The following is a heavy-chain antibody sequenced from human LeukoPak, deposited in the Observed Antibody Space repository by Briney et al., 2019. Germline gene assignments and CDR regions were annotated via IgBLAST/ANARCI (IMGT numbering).Heavy chain of an antibody. CDR2: ISSSGSTI. J-gene: IGHJ6*02. CDR1: GFTFGSYE. V-gene: IGHV3-48*03. CDR3: ARRPRQYGMDV. Sequence: PGGSLRLSCAASGFTFGSYEMNWVRQAPGKGLEWVSYISSSGSTIYYADSVKGRFTISRDNAKNSLYLQMNSLRAEDTAVYYCARRPRQYGMDVWGQGTTVTVSS.